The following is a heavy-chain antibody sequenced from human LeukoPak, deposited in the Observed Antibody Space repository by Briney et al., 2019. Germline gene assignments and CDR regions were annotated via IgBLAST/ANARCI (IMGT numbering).Heavy chain of an antibody. V-gene: IGHV3-53*01. CDR2: IYSGGST. CDR1: GFTVSSNY. J-gene: IGHJ4*02. D-gene: IGHD2-2*02. CDR3: ARDGGSSTSCYTCLDY. Sequence: QPGGSLRLSCAASGFTVSSNYMSCVRQAPGKGLEWVSGIYSGGSTYYANSVKGRFTISRDNSKNTLYLQMNSLRAEDTAVYYCARDGGSSTSCYTCLDYWGQGTLVTVSS.